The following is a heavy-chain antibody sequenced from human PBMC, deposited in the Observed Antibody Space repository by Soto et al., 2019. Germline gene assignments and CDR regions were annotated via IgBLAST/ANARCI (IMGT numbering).Heavy chain of an antibody. CDR3: ARAGSAVFGVVVQHFYYYAMDV. Sequence: SETLSLTCAVSGGSISYSYWWTWVRQPPGKVLEWIREIYHSGSTNYHPSLKSRVTISVDKSKNQCSLKLSSVTAADTAVYYCARAGSAVFGVVVQHFYYYAMDVWGQGTTVTVSS. J-gene: IGHJ6*02. D-gene: IGHD3-3*01. CDR1: GGSISYSYW. V-gene: IGHV4-4*02. CDR2: IYHSGST.